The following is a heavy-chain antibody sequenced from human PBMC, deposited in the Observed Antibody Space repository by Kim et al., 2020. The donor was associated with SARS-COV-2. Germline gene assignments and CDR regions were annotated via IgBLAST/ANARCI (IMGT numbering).Heavy chain of an antibody. V-gene: IGHV3-30*18. Sequence: GGSLRLSCAASGFTFSGYGMHWVRQAPGKGLEWVAVISYDGSNKYYADSVKGRFTFSRDNSKNTLYLQMNSLRADDTAMYYCAKDGKVSHYYDSSGFYSYFDCWGQGTLVTVSS. CDR3: AKDGKVSHYYDSSGFYSYFDC. CDR1: GFTFSGYG. CDR2: ISYDGSNK. J-gene: IGHJ4*02. D-gene: IGHD3-22*01.